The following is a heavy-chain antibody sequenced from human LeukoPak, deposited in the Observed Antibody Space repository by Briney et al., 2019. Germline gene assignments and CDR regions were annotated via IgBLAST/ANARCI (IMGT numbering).Heavy chain of an antibody. CDR1: GFTFSSYS. CDR2: ISSSSSYI. J-gene: IGHJ5*02. D-gene: IGHD3-10*01. CDR3: ARDRFITMVREPNWFDP. Sequence: PGGSLRLSCAASGFTFSSYSMNWVRQAPGKGLEWVSSISSSSSYIYYADSVKGRFTISRDNAKNSLYLQMNSLRAEDTAVYYCARDRFITMVREPNWFDPWGQGTLVTVSS. V-gene: IGHV3-21*01.